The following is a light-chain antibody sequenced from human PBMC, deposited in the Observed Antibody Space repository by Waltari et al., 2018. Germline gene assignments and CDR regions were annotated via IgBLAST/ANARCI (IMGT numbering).Light chain of an antibody. V-gene: IGKV1-5*03. CDR1: HSISIR. Sequence: DIQLTQSPSTLSASVGHRATIPCRASHSISIRLAWYQQKPGRAPKLLIYQTSILESGVPSRFSGSASGTEFTLTISSLQPDDFATYYCQHYSSYSSFGQGTKLEI. CDR2: QTS. J-gene: IGKJ2*03. CDR3: QHYSSYSS.